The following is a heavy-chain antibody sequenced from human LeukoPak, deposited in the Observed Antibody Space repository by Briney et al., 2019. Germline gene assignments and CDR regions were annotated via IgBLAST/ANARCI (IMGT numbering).Heavy chain of an antibody. J-gene: IGHJ4*02. CDR1: IFTLSIYG. Sequence: GGSLRLSCAASIFTLSIYGMNCVPQVRQAPGKGGEWISYISSSDNTIYYADSVKGRFTISRDNAKNALYLHMNGLRDEDTAVYYCARAMRSGYDYWGQGTLVTVSS. CDR2: ISSSDNTI. V-gene: IGHV3-48*02. D-gene: IGHD5-12*01. CDR3: ARAMRSGYDY.